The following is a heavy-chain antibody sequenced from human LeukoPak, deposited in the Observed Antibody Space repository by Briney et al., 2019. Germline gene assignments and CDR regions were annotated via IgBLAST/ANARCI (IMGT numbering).Heavy chain of an antibody. CDR2: IIPMSGTI. D-gene: IGHD2-2*01. V-gene: IGHV1-69*06. CDR3: ARDCSSASCYERGSYFYFYMDI. CDR1: GGTFTNYA. Sequence: SVKVSCKASGGTFTNYALSWVRQAPGQGLEWMGRIIPMSGTIYYAQKFQGRVTITADRSTNTAYMELNSLRSEDTAVIYCARDCSSASCYERGSYFYFYMDIWGSGTTVTVSS. J-gene: IGHJ6*03.